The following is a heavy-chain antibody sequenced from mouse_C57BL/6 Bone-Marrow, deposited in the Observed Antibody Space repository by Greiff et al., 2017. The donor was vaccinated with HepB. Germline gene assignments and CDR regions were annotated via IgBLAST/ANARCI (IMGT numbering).Heavy chain of an antibody. CDR3: ARSPYYYGSSYGNAMDY. J-gene: IGHJ4*01. CDR2: IWTGGGT. Sequence: VMLVESGPGLVAPSQSLSITCTVSGFSLTSYAISWVRQPPGKGLEWLGVIWTGGGTNYNSALKSRLSISKDNSKSQVFLKMNSLQTDDTARYYCARSPYYYGSSYGNAMDYWGQGTSVTVSS. V-gene: IGHV2-9-1*01. D-gene: IGHD1-1*01. CDR1: GFSLTSYA.